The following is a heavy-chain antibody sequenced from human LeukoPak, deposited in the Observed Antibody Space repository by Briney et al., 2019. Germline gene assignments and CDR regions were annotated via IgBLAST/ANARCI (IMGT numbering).Heavy chain of an antibody. V-gene: IGHV3-23*01. J-gene: IGHJ4*02. CDR1: GFTFSSYA. CDR2: ISGSGGST. D-gene: IGHD6-13*01. Sequence: GGSLRLSCAASGFTFSSYAMSWVRQAPGKGLEWVSAISGSGGSTYYADSVKGRFTISRDNSKNTLYLQMNSLRAEDTAVYYCAKDLFDSSSWYKSPPDFWGQGTLVTVSS. CDR3: AKDLFDSSSWYKSPPDF.